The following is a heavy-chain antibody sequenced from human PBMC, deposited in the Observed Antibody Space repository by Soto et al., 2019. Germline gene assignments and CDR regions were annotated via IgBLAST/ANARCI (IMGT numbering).Heavy chain of an antibody. J-gene: IGHJ4*02. CDR3: TTAENYYDSSSFDY. D-gene: IGHD3-22*01. CDR1: GLPFNDAW. Sequence: PGGSLRLSCAVSGLPFNDAWFSWVRQAPGKGLEWVGRVKSRPHGGTTDYGAFVKGRFTISRDDSKTTLYLQMNGLKTEDTAVYYCTTAENYYDSSSFDYWGQGTLVTVSS. CDR2: VKSRPHGGTT. V-gene: IGHV3-15*01.